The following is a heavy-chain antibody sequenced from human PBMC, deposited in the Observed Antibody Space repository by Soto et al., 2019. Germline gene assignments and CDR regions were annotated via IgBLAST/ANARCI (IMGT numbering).Heavy chain of an antibody. CDR1: GGSISSGGYS. D-gene: IGHD3-22*01. CDR3: AGHSIVVVASFDY. J-gene: IGHJ4*02. V-gene: IGHV4-30-2*03. Sequence: SETLSLTCAVSGGSISSGGYSWSWIRQPPGKGLEWIGSIYYSGSTYYNPSLKSRVTISVDTSKNQFSLKLSSVTAADTAVYYCAGHSIVVVASFDYWGQGTLVTVSS. CDR2: IYYSGST.